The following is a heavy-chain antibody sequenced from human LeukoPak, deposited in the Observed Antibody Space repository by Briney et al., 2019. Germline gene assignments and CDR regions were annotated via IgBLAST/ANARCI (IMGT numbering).Heavy chain of an antibody. CDR1: GGSISSYY. CDR3: ARGVYIAAAQYAY. Sequence: PSETLSLTCTVSGGSISSYYWSWIRQPPGKGLEWIGYIYYSGATNYNPSLKSRVTISVDTSKNQFSLKLSSVTAADTAVYYCARGVYIAAAQYAYWGQGTLATVSS. CDR2: IYYSGAT. V-gene: IGHV4-59*01. J-gene: IGHJ4*02. D-gene: IGHD6-13*01.